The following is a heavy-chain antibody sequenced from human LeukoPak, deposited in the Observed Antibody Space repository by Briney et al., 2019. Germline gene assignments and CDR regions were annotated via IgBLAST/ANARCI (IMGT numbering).Heavy chain of an antibody. V-gene: IGHV4-4*07. CDR3: ARAAFMRNGYYYYMDV. CDR2: IYTTGAT. Sequence: PSETLSLTCSVSGDSISTYYWTWVRQSAGKGLEWIGRIYTTGATEYKSSLKSRVTMSVDKSKNQFSLKLRSVTAADTALYFYARAAFMRNGYYYYMDVWGTGITVTVS. D-gene: IGHD2-8*01. J-gene: IGHJ6*03. CDR1: GDSISTYY.